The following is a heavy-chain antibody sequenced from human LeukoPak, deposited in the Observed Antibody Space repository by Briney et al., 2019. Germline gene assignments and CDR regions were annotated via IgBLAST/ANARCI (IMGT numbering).Heavy chain of an antibody. CDR2: IKRDGSEK. Sequence: GGSLRLSCAAAGFTFNKYWMSWVRQAPGKGLELVANIKRDGSEKYYVDSVKGRFTISRDNAENSLYLQMNSLRAEDTAVYYCARGSYSGTCYYFDYWGQGTLVTVSS. V-gene: IGHV3-7*01. J-gene: IGHJ4*02. CDR3: ARGSYSGTCYYFDY. D-gene: IGHD1-26*01. CDR1: GFTFNKYW.